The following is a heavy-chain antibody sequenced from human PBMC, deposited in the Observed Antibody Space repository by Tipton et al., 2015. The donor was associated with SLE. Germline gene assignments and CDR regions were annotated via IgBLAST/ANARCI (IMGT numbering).Heavy chain of an antibody. J-gene: IGHJ4*02. CDR1: GGSFSGYY. CDR2: IYTSGST. CDR3: ARVQYSGYDWGWYFDY. Sequence: TLSLTCAVYGGSFSGYYWSWIRQPPGKGLEWIGYIYTSGSTNYNPSLKSRVTISIDTSKNHFSLKLRSVTAADTAVYYCARVQYSGYDWGWYFDYWGQGTLVTVSS. D-gene: IGHD5-12*01. V-gene: IGHV4-4*09.